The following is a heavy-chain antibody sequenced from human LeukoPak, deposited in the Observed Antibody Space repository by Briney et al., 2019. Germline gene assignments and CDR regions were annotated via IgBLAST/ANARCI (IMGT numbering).Heavy chain of an antibody. J-gene: IGHJ4*02. CDR3: AKDLPRSIVVVPAATNFDY. V-gene: IGHV3-23*01. D-gene: IGHD2-2*01. Sequence: GGSLRLSCAASGFAFSSYAMSWVRQAPGKGLEWVSGISGSGGSTYYADSVKGRFTISRDNSKNTLYLQMNSLRAEDTAVYYCAKDLPRSIVVVPAATNFDYWGQGTLVTVSS. CDR2: ISGSGGST. CDR1: GFAFSSYA.